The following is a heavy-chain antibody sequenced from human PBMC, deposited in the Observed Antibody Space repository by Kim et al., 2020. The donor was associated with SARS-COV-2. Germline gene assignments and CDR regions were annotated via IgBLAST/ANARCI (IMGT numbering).Heavy chain of an antibody. D-gene: IGHD6-19*01. J-gene: IGHJ5*02. CDR3: ARDQVAVAGDPRVDWFDP. V-gene: IGHV1-46*01. Sequence: ASVKVSCKASGYTFTSYYMHWVRQAPGQGLEWMGIINPSGGSTSYAQKFQGRVTMTRDTSTSTVYMELSSLRSEDTAVYYCARDQVAVAGDPRVDWFDPWGQGTLVTVSS. CDR1: GYTFTSYY. CDR2: INPSGGST.